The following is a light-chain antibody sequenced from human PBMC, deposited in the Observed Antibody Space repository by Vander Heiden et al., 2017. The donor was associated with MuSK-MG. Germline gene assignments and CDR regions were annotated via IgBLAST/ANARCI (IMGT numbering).Light chain of an antibody. CDR3: SSYTSSSTLV. CDR2: DVS. CDR1: SSDVGGYNY. J-gene: IGLJ2*01. V-gene: IGLV2-14*01. Sequence: QSALTQHASVSGSPGQSITISCTGTSSDVGGYNYVSWHQQTPGNATKLMIYDVSNRPSGVSNRFAGSKSGNTASLTISGLQAEDEADYYCSSYTSSSTLVFGGGTKLTVL.